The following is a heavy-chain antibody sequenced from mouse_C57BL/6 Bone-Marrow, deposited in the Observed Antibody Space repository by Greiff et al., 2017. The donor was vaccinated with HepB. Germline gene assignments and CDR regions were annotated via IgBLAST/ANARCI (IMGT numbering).Heavy chain of an antibody. V-gene: IGHV1-81*01. Sequence: VQLQQSGAELARPGASVKLSCKASGYTFTSYGISWVKQSTGQGLEWIGEIYPRSGNTYYNEKFKGKATLTADKSSSTAYMELRSLTSEDSAVYFCARFRGLRGFFFDYWGQGTTLTVSS. CDR3: ARFRGLRGFFFDY. CDR2: IYPRSGNT. J-gene: IGHJ2*01. CDR1: GYTFTSYG. D-gene: IGHD2-4*01.